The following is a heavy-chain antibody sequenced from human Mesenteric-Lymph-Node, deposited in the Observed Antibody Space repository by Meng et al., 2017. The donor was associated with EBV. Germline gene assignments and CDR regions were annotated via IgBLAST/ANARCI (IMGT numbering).Heavy chain of an antibody. Sequence: VQLPQWGGGLLQASGALSLPCGVSGGSFGGYFCSWIRQPPGKGLEWIGEINRVGSTNSNPSLKSRLTMSVDTSKNHFSLKLTSVTAADTAVYYCVRCGAVTLVQGGPDHWGQGTLVTVSS. V-gene: IGHV4-34*01. CDR1: GGSFGGYF. J-gene: IGHJ4*02. CDR3: VRCGAVTLVQGGPDH. CDR2: INRVGST. D-gene: IGHD3-10*01.